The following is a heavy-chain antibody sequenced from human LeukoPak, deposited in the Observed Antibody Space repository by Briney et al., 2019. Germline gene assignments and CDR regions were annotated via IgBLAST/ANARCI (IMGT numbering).Heavy chain of an antibody. Sequence: GEPLNTPGQCPGYSFTSYWIGWVRQIPGKGLEWMGIIYPGDSQTRYSPSFQGQVTNSAHKSISTAYLQWSSLKASDTAMYYRARHAPDILRYFDWLLNGMDVWGQGTTVTVSS. D-gene: IGHD3-9*01. CDR2: IYPGDSQT. V-gene: IGHV5-51*01. CDR3: ARHAPDILRYFDWLLNGMDV. CDR1: GYSFTSYW. J-gene: IGHJ6*02.